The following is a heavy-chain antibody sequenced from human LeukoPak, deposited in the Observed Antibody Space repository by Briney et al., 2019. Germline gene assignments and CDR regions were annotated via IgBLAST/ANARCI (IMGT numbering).Heavy chain of an antibody. CDR1: GFTFSRYE. D-gene: IGHD6-19*01. Sequence: QTGGSLRLSCAASGFTFSRYEMNWVRQAPGKGLEWVSYICSSGTTIYYADSVKGRFTVSRDNAKNSLYLQMNSLRAEDTAVYYCARDSSDSSGWYEGWFDPWGQGTLVTVSS. CDR3: ARDSSDSSGWYEGWFDP. CDR2: ICSSGTTI. J-gene: IGHJ5*02. V-gene: IGHV3-48*03.